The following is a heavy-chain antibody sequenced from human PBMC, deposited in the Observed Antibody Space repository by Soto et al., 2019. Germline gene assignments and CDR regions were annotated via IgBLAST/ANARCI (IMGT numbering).Heavy chain of an antibody. CDR1: GGSISSYY. J-gene: IGHJ6*03. CDR2: IYYSEST. Sequence: PETLSLTCTVPGGSISSYYWSWIRQPPGKGLEWIGYIYYSESTNYNPSIKSRVTISVDTSKNQFSLKLSSVTAADTAVYYCARGIVVVPAAIDGDYYYMDVWGKGTTVS. CDR3: ARGIVVVPAAIDGDYYYMDV. D-gene: IGHD2-2*01. V-gene: IGHV4-59*01.